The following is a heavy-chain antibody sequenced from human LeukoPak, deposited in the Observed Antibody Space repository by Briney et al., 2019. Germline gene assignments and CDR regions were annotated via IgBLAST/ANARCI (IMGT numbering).Heavy chain of an antibody. CDR3: APITMTFLDY. CDR1: GFTFSSYA. V-gene: IGHV3-30-3*01. Sequence: PGGSLRLSCAASGFTFSSYAMHWVRQAPGKGLEWVAVISYDGSNKYYADSVKGRFTISRDNFKNTLYLQMNSLRAEDTAVYCCAPITMTFLDYWGQGTLVTVSS. D-gene: IGHD3-22*01. CDR2: ISYDGSNK. J-gene: IGHJ4*02.